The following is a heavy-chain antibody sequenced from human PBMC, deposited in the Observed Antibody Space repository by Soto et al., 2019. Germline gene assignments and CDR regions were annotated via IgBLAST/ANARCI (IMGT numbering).Heavy chain of an antibody. Sequence: GGSLRLSCAASGFTFSSYAMHWVRQAPGKGLEWVAVISYDGSNKYYADSVKGRSTISRDNSKNTLYLQMNSLRAEDTAVYYCARASKRAYYDILTGYYRPVDYWGQGTLVTVSS. J-gene: IGHJ4*02. CDR1: GFTFSSYA. V-gene: IGHV3-30-3*01. CDR2: ISYDGSNK. D-gene: IGHD3-9*01. CDR3: ARASKRAYYDILTGYYRPVDY.